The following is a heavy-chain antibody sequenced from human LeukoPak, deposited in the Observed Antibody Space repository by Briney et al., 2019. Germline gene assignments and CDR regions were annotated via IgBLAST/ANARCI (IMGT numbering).Heavy chain of an antibody. CDR2: INHSGST. J-gene: IGHJ4*02. D-gene: IGHD3-22*01. CDR3: AREAYYDSSGYYTS. V-gene: IGHV4-34*01. Sequence: SETLSLTCAVYGGSFSGYYWSWIRQPPGKGLEWIGEINHSGSTNYNPSLKSRVTISVDTSKNQFSLKLISVTAADTAVYYCAREAYYDSSGYYTSWGQGTLVTVSS. CDR1: GGSFSGYY.